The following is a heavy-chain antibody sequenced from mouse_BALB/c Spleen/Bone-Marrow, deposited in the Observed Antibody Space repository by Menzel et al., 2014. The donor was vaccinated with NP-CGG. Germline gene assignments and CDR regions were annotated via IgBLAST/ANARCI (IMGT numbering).Heavy chain of an antibody. Sequence: VQLQQPGPELVKPGASVKMSCKASGYTFTSYAMHWVKQKPGQGLEWIGYISPYNDGTKYNEKVKGKATLTSDKSSSTAYMELSSLTSEDSAVYYCAREVVATDYFDYWGQGTTLTVSS. CDR3: AREVVATDYFDY. CDR2: ISPYNDGT. J-gene: IGHJ2*01. CDR1: GYTFTSYA. V-gene: IGHV1-14*01. D-gene: IGHD1-1*01.